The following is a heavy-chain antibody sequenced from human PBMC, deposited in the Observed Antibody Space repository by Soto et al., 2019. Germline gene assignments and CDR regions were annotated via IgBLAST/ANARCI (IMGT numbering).Heavy chain of an antibody. Sequence: ASVKVSCKASGGTFSSYAISWVRQAPGQGPEWMGGIIPIFGTANYAQKFQGRVTITADESTSTAYMELSSLRSEDTAVYYCARAATYYYDSSGYYPFDPWGQGTLVTVSS. J-gene: IGHJ5*02. V-gene: IGHV1-69*13. CDR3: ARAATYYYDSSGYYPFDP. CDR1: GGTFSSYA. CDR2: IIPIFGTA. D-gene: IGHD3-22*01.